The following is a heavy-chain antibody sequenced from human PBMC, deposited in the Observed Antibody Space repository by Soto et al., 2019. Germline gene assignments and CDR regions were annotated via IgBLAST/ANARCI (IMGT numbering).Heavy chain of an antibody. V-gene: IGHV3-23*01. CDR1: GLTFGSRA. D-gene: IGHD3-10*01. CDR3: ARGSTESYPGSRIFDF. CDR2: ITDNGGDA. Sequence: GGSLRLSCVASGLTFGSRAMSWVRQAPGEGLQWVATITDNGGDAKYADSVRGRFVISRDNSKKTLYLQMTSLTAEDSAIYFCARGSTESYPGSRIFDFWGRGTLVTVPS. J-gene: IGHJ4*02.